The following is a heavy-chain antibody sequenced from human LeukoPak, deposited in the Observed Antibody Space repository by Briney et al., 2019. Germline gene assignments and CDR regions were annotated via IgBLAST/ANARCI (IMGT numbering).Heavy chain of an antibody. CDR3: ARPLIVVVTVGGMDV. Sequence: GGSLRLSCAASGFTFSSYWMSWVRQAPGKGLEWVANIKQDGSEKDYVDSVKGRFTISRDNAKNSLYLQMNSLRAEDTAVYYCARPLIVVVTVGGMDVWGQGTTVTVSS. CDR2: IKQDGSEK. CDR1: GFTFSSYW. J-gene: IGHJ6*02. D-gene: IGHD2-21*02. V-gene: IGHV3-7*01.